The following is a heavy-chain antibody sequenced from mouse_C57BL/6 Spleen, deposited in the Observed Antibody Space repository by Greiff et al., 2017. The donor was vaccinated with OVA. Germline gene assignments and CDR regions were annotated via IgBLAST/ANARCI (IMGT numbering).Heavy chain of an antibody. V-gene: IGHV5-4*01. CDR1: GFTFSSYA. CDR2: ISDGGSYT. D-gene: IGHD1-1*01. J-gene: IGHJ2*01. Sequence: EVKLVESGGGLVKPGGSLKLSCAASGFTFSSYAMSWVRQTPEKRLEWVATISDGGSYTYYPDNVKGRFTISRDNAKNNLYLQMSHLKSEDTAMYYCARDGNYGSSYECYFDYWGQGTTLTVSS. CDR3: ARDGNYGSSYECYFDY.